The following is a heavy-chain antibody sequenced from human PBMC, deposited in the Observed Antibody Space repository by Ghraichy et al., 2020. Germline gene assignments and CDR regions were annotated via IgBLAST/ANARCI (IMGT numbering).Heavy chain of an antibody. CDR3: ARDRARHLSGWPLDAFDI. D-gene: IGHD6-19*01. CDR2: IYYTGST. V-gene: IGHV4-59*01. Sequence: SETLSLTCTVSGGSISTYYWSWIRQPPGKGLEWIGYIYYTGSTNYNPSLKSRVTISVDTSRNQFSLKLNSVTAADTAVYYCARDRARHLSGWPLDAFDIWGQGTMVTVSS. J-gene: IGHJ3*02. CDR1: GGSISTYY.